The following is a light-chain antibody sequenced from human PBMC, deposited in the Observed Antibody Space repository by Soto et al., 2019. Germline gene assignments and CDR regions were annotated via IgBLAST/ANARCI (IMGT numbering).Light chain of an antibody. CDR2: GVS. Sequence: EIVLTQTPATLSLSPGERVTLSFRASQNIGDTYLVWYQQKPGQAPRLLIYGVSARGTGISDRFSDSGSGTDFTLTISRMEPDDFAVYYCHQYSRSPVTFSHLTFGGGSKVEI. CDR3: HQYSRSPVTFSHLT. J-gene: IGKJ4*01. V-gene: IGKV3-20*01. CDR1: QNIGDTY.